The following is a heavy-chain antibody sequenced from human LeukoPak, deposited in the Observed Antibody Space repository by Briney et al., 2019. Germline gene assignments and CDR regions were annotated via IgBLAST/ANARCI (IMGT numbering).Heavy chain of an antibody. J-gene: IGHJ4*02. CDR1: GFTFSSYA. CDR3: ARAPSSYYYDSSGYFDLDY. CDR2: ILFVGRNK. Sequence: GRSLRLSCAAAGFTFSSYAMHWVRQAPGKGLEWVSVILFVGRNKDCPGSVKGRFTITRDNSKNTLYLQTTSLRAEDTAVYYCARAPSSYYYDSSGYFDLDYWGQGTLVTVSS. V-gene: IGHV3-30*14. D-gene: IGHD3-22*01.